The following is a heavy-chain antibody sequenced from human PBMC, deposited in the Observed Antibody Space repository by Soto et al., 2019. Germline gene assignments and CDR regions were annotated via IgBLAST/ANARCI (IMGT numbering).Heavy chain of an antibody. CDR1: GGSFSGYY. CDR3: ARGRGPYSSSWYYYYGMDV. J-gene: IGHJ6*04. D-gene: IGHD6-13*01. CDR2: INHSVST. Sequence: SETLSLTCAVYGGSFSGYYWSWIRQPPGKGLEWIGEINHSVSTNYNPSLKSRVTISVDTSKNQFSLKLSSVTAADTAVYYCARGRGPYSSSWYYYYGMDVWGKGTTVTVSS. V-gene: IGHV4-34*01.